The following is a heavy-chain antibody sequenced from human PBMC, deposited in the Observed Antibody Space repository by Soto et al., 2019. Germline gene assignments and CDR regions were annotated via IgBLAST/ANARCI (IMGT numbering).Heavy chain of an antibody. D-gene: IGHD4-17*01. V-gene: IGHV1-8*01. CDR3: TTTRYGDNVDY. CDR2: MNPTSGNT. CDR1: GYTFTSYD. J-gene: IGHJ4*02. Sequence: QVQLVQSGAEVKNPGASVKVSCKASGYTFTSYDINWVRQATGQVLEGMGWMNPTSGNTGYAQTFQGRGTMNSNTSISTAYMELSSLRSEDTVVYYCTTTRYGDNVDYWGQGTLVTVSS.